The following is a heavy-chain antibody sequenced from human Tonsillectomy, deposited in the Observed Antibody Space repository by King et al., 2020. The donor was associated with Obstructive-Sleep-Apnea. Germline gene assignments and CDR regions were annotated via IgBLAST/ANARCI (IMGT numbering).Heavy chain of an antibody. CDR2: IDRNNENI. D-gene: IGHD2-8*01. Sequence: VQLVESGGGSVQPGTSLRLSCAASGFPFDVYAMHWVRQVPGKGLEWVSSIDRNNENIEYADAVKGRFTTSRDNDKNSLFLKMKSLRTDDTALYYCARARDTPKYCTSGSCSGYFDCWGQGTLVTVSS. J-gene: IGHJ4*02. V-gene: IGHV3-9*01. CDR1: GFPFDVYA. CDR3: ARARDTPKYCTSGSCSGYFDC.